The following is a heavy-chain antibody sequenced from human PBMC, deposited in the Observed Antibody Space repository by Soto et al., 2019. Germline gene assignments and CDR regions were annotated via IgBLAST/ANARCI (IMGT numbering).Heavy chain of an antibody. Sequence: GESLKISCKGSGYSFPSYWIGWVRQMPGKGLEWMGIIYPGDSSAKYSPSFVGQVTISVDRSINTAYLQWSSLKASDTAIYYCGTWRGSSWFDYWGPGTLVTVSS. CDR1: GYSFPSYW. J-gene: IGHJ4*02. CDR2: IYPGDSSA. CDR3: GTWRGSSWFDY. V-gene: IGHV5-51*01. D-gene: IGHD2-2*01.